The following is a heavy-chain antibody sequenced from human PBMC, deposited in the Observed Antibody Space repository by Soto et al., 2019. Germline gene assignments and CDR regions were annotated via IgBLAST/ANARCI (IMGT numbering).Heavy chain of an antibody. V-gene: IGHV4-59*01. CDR1: GGSISSYY. Sequence: SETLSLTCTVSGGSISSYYWSWIRQPPGKGLEWIGYIYYNGSTNYNPSLKSRVTISVDTSKNQFSLKLSSVTAADTAVYYCARGLYCGGDCYSFDYWGQGTLVTVSS. J-gene: IGHJ4*02. D-gene: IGHD2-21*02. CDR3: ARGLYCGGDCYSFDY. CDR2: IYYNGST.